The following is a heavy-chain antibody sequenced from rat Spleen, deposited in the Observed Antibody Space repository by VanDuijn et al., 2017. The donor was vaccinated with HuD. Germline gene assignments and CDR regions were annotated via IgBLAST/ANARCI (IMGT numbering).Heavy chain of an antibody. D-gene: IGHD1-11*01. CDR1: GFSLTSYN. Sequence: QVQLKESGPGLVQPSQTLSLTCTVSGFSLTSYNVHWVRQSTGKGLEWLGLIWTGGNTGYNSALKSRLTFSRDTSKSQVFLKMNSLQTEDTATYYCARLDYGGYSELPFFGYWGQGTLVTVSP. CDR3: ARLDYGGYSELPFFGY. CDR2: IWTGGNT. J-gene: IGHJ3*01. V-gene: IGHV2-30*01.